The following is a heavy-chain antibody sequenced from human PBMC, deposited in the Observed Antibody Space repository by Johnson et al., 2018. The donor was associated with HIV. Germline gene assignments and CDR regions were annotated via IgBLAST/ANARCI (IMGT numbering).Heavy chain of an antibody. Sequence: QVQLVESRGGLVKPGGSLRLSCVASGVIFSDYYMSWIRQAPGKGLEWVSYISSSGTTIYYADSVKGRFTISRDNAKNSLYLQMNSLRAEDTAVYYCANGPIYGGAFDIWGQGTMVTVSS. D-gene: IGHD3-10*02. CDR1: GVIFSDYY. CDR3: ANGPIYGGAFDI. V-gene: IGHV3-11*04. J-gene: IGHJ3*02. CDR2: ISSSGTTI.